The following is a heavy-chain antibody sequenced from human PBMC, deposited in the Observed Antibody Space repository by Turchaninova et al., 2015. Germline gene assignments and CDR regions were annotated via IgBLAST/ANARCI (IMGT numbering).Heavy chain of an antibody. Sequence: EVQLVESGGGLVQTGGSLRLSCAASGFPFSSYSMNWVRQAPGKGLEWVSYISSSSGTIYYADSVEGRFTISRDNAKNSLYLQMNSLRDEDTAVYYCASSKYYYDSSGYYYFDYWGQGILVTVSS. CDR2: ISSSSGTI. V-gene: IGHV3-48*02. CDR3: ASSKYYYDSSGYYYFDY. D-gene: IGHD3-22*01. J-gene: IGHJ4*02. CDR1: GFPFSSYS.